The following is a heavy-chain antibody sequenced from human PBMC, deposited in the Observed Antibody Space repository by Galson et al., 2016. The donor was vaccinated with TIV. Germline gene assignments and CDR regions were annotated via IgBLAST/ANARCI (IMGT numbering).Heavy chain of an antibody. D-gene: IGHD2-15*01. CDR1: GDTFRTYT. CDR2: IIPLHGLS. CDR3: ARDIPCGGSCYFFDD. Sequence: SVKVSCKASGDTFRTYTVTWVRQAPGQGLEWMGGIIPLHGLSNHAQNFQGRLTISTDEFTSTVYMELSSLRSGDTAVYFCARDIPCGGSCYFFDDWGQGTLVTVSS. V-gene: IGHV1-69*16. J-gene: IGHJ4*02.